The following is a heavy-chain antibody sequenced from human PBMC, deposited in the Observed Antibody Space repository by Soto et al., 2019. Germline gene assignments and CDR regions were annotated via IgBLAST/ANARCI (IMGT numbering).Heavy chain of an antibody. CDR2: VYYNENT. CDR3: ARRERYYGSPGWFDP. D-gene: IGHD3-10*01. V-gene: IGHV4-39*01. Sequence: ETLSLTCSVSGGSISSFAYYWGWIRQPPGKGLEWIGTVYYNENTYYNPSLKSRVTISVDTAKNQFSLNLRSVTAADTAIYFCARRERYYGSPGWFDPWGQGTLVTVSS. J-gene: IGHJ5*02. CDR1: GGSISSFAYY.